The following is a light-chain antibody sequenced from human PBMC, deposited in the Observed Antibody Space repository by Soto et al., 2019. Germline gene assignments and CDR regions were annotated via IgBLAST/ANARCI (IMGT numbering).Light chain of an antibody. J-gene: IGKJ5*01. CDR3: QQLATAPLT. Sequence: EIVLTQSPGTLSLSPGERATLSCRASQSVSSSYLAWYQQKPGQAPRLLIYGASNRATGIPDRFSGSGSGTDFTVTISRLEPEDSAVYYCQQLATAPLTFGQGTRLEIK. CDR1: QSVSSSY. V-gene: IGKV3-20*01. CDR2: GAS.